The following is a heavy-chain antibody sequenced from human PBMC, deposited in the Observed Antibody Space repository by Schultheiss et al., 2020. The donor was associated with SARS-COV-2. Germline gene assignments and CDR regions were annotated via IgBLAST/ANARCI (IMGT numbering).Heavy chain of an antibody. CDR3: ARDRDSLDY. J-gene: IGHJ4*02. CDR1: GYTFTGYY. V-gene: IGHV1-69*10. D-gene: IGHD2-15*01. Sequence: SVKVSCKASGYTFTGYYMHWVRQAPGQGLEWMGWIIPILGIANYEQKFQGRVTITADKSTSTAYMELRSLRSDDTAVYYCARDRDSLDYWGQGTLVTVSS. CDR2: IIPILGIA.